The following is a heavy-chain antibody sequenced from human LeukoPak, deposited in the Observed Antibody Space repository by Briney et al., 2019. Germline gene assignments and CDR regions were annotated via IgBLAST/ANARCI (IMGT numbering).Heavy chain of an antibody. D-gene: IGHD4-17*01. Sequence: GVSQTLSCTAWGYPLRLYSMNWVQEARGEGLEGLSSISSSSSYIYYADSIKGRFTISRDNAKNSLYPQMNSLRAQNTAVYSCARAVNDDGASVVDYWGQGTLVTVSS. CDR1: GYPLRLYS. CDR2: ISSSSSYI. V-gene: IGHV3-21*01. J-gene: IGHJ4*02. CDR3: ARAVNDDGASVVDY.